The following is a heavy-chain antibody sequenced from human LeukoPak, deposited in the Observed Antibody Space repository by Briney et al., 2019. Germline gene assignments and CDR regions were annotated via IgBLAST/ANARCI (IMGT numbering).Heavy chain of an antibody. Sequence: GGSLRLSCAASGFTFSSYSMNWVRQAPGKGLEWVSYISSSSSTIYYADSVKGRFTISRDNAKDSLYLQMNSLRAEDTAVYYCASGLYDSRGARLGAFDIWGQGTMVTVSS. J-gene: IGHJ3*02. CDR2: ISSSSSTI. V-gene: IGHV3-48*01. CDR3: ASGLYDSRGARLGAFDI. CDR1: GFTFSSYS. D-gene: IGHD3-22*01.